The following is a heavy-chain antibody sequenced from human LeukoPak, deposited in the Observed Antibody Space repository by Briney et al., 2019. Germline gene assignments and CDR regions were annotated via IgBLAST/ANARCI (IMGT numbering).Heavy chain of an antibody. CDR2: ICYTGNT. CDR1: GGSISSTKTC. J-gene: IGHJ5*02. CDR3: ARGPRTGYTIFGVVITSGDNWFDP. D-gene: IGHD3-3*01. V-gene: IGHV4-39*07. Sequence: SETLSLTCAVSGGSISSTKTCGDWIRQPPGKGMEWIGTICYTGNTYYKPSLKSRVTISVDTSKNQFSLKLSSVTAADTAVYYCARGPRTGYTIFGVVITSGDNWFDPWGQEPWSPSPQ.